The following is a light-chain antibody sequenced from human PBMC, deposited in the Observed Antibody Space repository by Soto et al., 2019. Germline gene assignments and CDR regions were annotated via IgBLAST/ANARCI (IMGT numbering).Light chain of an antibody. CDR2: AAS. CDR1: QGIRNS. CDR3: QKYNSAPTWT. V-gene: IGKV1-27*01. J-gene: IGKJ1*01. Sequence: DIQMTQSPSSLSASVGDRVSITCRASQGIRNSLAWYQQKPGKVPKLLIYAASTLESGVPSRFSDSGSETDFTLTISSLQPEDVATYFCQKYNSAPTWTFGPGTKVEI.